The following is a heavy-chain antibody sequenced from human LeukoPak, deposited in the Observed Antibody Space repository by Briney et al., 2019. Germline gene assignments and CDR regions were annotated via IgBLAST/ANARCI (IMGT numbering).Heavy chain of an antibody. CDR2: INPNSGGT. J-gene: IGHJ4*02. CDR1: GYTFTGYY. Sequence: ASVKVSCKPSGYTFTGYYMHWVRQAPGQGLEWMGWINPNSGGTNYAQKFQGRVTMTRDTSISTAYMELSRLRSDDTAVYSCARDDRGDCSSTSCYAVPYDSWGQGTLVTVSS. CDR3: ARDDRGDCSSTSCYAVPYDS. V-gene: IGHV1-2*02. D-gene: IGHD2-2*01.